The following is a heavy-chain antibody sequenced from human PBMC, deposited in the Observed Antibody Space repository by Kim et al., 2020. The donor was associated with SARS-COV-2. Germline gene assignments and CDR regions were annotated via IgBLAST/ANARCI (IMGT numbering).Heavy chain of an antibody. D-gene: IGHD2-2*02. V-gene: IGHV4-4*07. J-gene: IGHJ5*02. CDR3: ARDREIVVVPAAINWFDP. CDR1: GGSISSYY. CDR2: IYTSGST. Sequence: SETLSLTCTVSGGSISSYYWSWIRQPAGKGLEWIGRIYTSGSTNYNPSLKSRVTMSVDTSKNQFSLKLSSVTAADTAVYYCARDREIVVVPAAINWFDPWGQGTLVTVSS.